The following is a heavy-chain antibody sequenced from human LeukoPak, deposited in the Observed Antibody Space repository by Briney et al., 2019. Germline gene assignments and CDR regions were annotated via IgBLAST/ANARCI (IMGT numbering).Heavy chain of an antibody. CDR1: NYSINSGYY. D-gene: IGHD5-18*01. Sequence: SETLSLTCAVSNYSINSGYYWGWIRQPPGKGLEWIGSTYHSGSTYYNPSLKSRVTISVDTSKNQFSLKLSSVTAADTAIYYCATIHGYSYGYFHYWGQGTLVTISS. CDR3: ATIHGYSYGYFHY. CDR2: TYHSGST. J-gene: IGHJ4*02. V-gene: IGHV4-38-2*01.